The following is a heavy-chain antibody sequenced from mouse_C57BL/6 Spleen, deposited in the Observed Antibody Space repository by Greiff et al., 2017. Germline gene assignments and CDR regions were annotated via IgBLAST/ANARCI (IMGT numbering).Heavy chain of an antibody. V-gene: IGHV5-17*01. CDR3: ARRDYYGSSYGSYFDY. CDR1: GFTFSDYG. Sequence: EVKLVESGGGLVKPGGSLKLSCAASGFTFSDYGMHWVRQAPEKGLEWVAYISSGSSTIYYADTVKGRFTISRDNAKNTLFLQVTSLRSEDTAMYYCARRDYYGSSYGSYFDYWGQGTTLTVSS. D-gene: IGHD1-1*01. CDR2: ISSGSSTI. J-gene: IGHJ2*01.